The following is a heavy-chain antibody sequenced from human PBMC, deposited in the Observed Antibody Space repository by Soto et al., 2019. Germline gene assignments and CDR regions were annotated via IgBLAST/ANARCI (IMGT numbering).Heavy chain of an antibody. J-gene: IGHJ6*01. CDR2: ISGSGGST. Sequence: PVGSLRLSCAASGVTFSSYAMSCVRHAPGKGLEWVSAISGSGGSTYYADSVKGRFTISRDNSKNTLYLQMNSLRAEDTAVYYCAKELLPVAGYYGMEVWGQGTTVNVSS. V-gene: IGHV3-23*01. CDR3: AKELLPVAGYYGMEV. CDR1: GVTFSSYA.